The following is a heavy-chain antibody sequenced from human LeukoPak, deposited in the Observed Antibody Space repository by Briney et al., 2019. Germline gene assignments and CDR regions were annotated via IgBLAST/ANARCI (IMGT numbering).Heavy chain of an antibody. V-gene: IGHV1-69*06. CDR3: ARDWSLGEARIFVSWFDP. J-gene: IGHJ5*02. Sequence: SVKVSCKASGGTFSSYAISWVRQAPGQGLEWMGGIIPIFGTANYAQKFQGRVTITADKSTSTAYMELSSLRSEDTAVYYCARDWSLGEARIFVSWFDPWGQGTLVTVSS. CDR1: GGTFSSYA. D-gene: IGHD3-3*01. CDR2: IIPIFGTA.